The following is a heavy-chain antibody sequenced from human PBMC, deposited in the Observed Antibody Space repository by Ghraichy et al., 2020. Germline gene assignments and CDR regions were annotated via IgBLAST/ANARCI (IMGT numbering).Heavy chain of an antibody. D-gene: IGHD2-15*01. CDR3: AKPESRVGWHILVGAANDI. V-gene: IGHV3-30*18. CDR1: GFSFSDFG. Sequence: GGSLRLSCAASGFSFSDFGMHWIRQAPGRGLEWVAGISFNGGEEYFADSVMGRFTISRDNSRNTLDLHMNSLRVEDTALYYCAKPESRVGWHILVGAANDIWGKVTMVTVSS. J-gene: IGHJ3*02. CDR2: ISFNGGEE.